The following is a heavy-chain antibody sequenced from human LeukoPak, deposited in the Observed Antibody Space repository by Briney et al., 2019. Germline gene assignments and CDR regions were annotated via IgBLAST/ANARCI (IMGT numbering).Heavy chain of an antibody. V-gene: IGHV3-66*02. CDR3: AREAAAAGFDY. CDR1: GFTVSSNY. J-gene: IGHJ4*02. CDR2: IYSGGST. Sequence: GGSLRLSSAASGFTVSSNYMSWVRQAPGKGLEWVSVIYSGGSTYYADSVKGRFTISRDNSKNTLYLQMNSLRAEDTAVYYCAREAAAAGFDYWGQGTLVTVSS. D-gene: IGHD6-13*01.